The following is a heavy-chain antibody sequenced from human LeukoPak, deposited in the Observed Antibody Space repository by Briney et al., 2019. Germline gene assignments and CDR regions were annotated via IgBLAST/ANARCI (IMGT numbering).Heavy chain of an antibody. Sequence: GGSLRLSCAASGFTFSSYGMHWVRQAPGKGLEWVAVISYDGSNKYYADSVKGRFTISRDNSKSTLYLQMNSLRAEDTAVYYCAKGVDDYVWGSYNWFDPWGQGTLVTVSS. CDR1: GFTFSSYG. J-gene: IGHJ5*02. D-gene: IGHD3-16*01. V-gene: IGHV3-30*18. CDR2: ISYDGSNK. CDR3: AKGVDDYVWGSYNWFDP.